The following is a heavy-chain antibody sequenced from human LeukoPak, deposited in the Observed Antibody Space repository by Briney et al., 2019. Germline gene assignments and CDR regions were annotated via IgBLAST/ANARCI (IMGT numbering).Heavy chain of an antibody. CDR2: IYYSGST. D-gene: IGHD3-22*01. CDR1: GGSISSYY. J-gene: IGHJ5*02. V-gene: IGHV4-59*01. Sequence: PSETLSLTCTVSGGSISSYYWSWIRQPPGKGLEWIGYIYYSGSTNYNPSLKSRVTISVDTSKNQFSLKLSSVTAADTEVYYCARWSKGYLYSSGYYYEAWFDPWGEGTLVTDSP. CDR3: ARWSKGYLYSSGYYYEAWFDP.